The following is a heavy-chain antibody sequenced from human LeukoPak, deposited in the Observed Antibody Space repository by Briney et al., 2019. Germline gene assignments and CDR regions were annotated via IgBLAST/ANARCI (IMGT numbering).Heavy chain of an antibody. D-gene: IGHD3-3*01. CDR2: ISTSSSYI. Sequence: GGSLRLSCAASGFTFSSYAMSWVRQAPGKGLEWVSSISTSSSYIYYADSVKGRFTISRDNAKNSLYLQMNSLRAEDTAVYYCAREGWSTYYDFWSGYLPDYWGQGALVTVSS. CDR3: AREGWSTYYDFWSGYLPDY. J-gene: IGHJ4*02. CDR1: GFTFSSYA. V-gene: IGHV3-21*01.